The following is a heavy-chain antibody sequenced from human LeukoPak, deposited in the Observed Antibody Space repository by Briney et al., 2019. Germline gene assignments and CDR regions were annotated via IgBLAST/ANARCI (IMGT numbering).Heavy chain of an antibody. Sequence: SETLSLTCTVSGGSISSSSYYWGWIRQPPGKGLEWIGYIYYSGSTNYNPSLKSRVTISVDTSKNQFSLKLSSVTAADTAVYYCARDLRGTTASFEYWGQGTLVTVSS. V-gene: IGHV4-61*01. J-gene: IGHJ4*02. D-gene: IGHD4-17*01. CDR1: GGSISSSSYY. CDR3: ARDLRGTTASFEY. CDR2: IYYSGST.